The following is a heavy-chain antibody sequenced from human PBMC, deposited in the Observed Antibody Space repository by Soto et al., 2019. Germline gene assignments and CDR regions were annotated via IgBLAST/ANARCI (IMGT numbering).Heavy chain of an antibody. CDR1: GFTFSSYG. CDR2: IWYDGSNK. CDR3: ARGSGYYGDY. D-gene: IGHD3-22*01. Sequence: QVQLVESGGGVVQPGRSLRLSCAASGFTFSSYGMHWVRQAPGKGLEWVAVIWYDGSNKYYADSVKGRFTISRDNSKNTLYLQINSLRAEDTAVYYCARGSGYYGDYWGQGTLVTVSS. V-gene: IGHV3-33*01. J-gene: IGHJ4*02.